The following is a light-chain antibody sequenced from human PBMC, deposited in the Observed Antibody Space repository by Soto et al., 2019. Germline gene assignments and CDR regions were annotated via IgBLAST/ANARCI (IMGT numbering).Light chain of an antibody. CDR2: AAS. Sequence: DIQLTQSPSFLSASVGDRVTITCRASQGISSYLAWYQQKPGKAPKLLIYAASTFQSGVPSRFSGSGSGTEFTLTISSLQPEDVATYYCQQLNSYPKTFGPGTKVDIK. CDR1: QGISSY. J-gene: IGKJ3*01. CDR3: QQLNSYPKT. V-gene: IGKV1-9*01.